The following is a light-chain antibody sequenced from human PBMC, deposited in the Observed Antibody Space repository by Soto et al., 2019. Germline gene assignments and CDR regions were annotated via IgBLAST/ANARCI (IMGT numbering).Light chain of an antibody. CDR1: ESVTSSH. J-gene: IGKJ5*01. CDR2: SAS. Sequence: EIVLTQSPDTLCLSPGERATLSCRASESVTSSHIAWYQQKPGQAPRLLIYSASSRATGIPDWFSGRGSGTDFTLTISPLEPEDFAVYYCQYYGSTRNTFGQGTRLEIK. V-gene: IGKV3-20*01. CDR3: QYYGSTRNT.